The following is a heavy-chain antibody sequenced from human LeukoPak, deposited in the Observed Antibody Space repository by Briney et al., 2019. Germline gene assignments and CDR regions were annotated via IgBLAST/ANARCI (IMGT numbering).Heavy chain of an antibody. CDR2: IYHTGGT. V-gene: IGHV4-30-2*01. CDR1: GASISSGGYS. Sequence: PSQTLPLTCVVSGASISSGGYSWSWIRQPPGKGLEWIGCIYHTGGTQYNPSLKSRVTMSADTSKNQFTLNLNSVTAADTAVYYCARSWHALGIRGWGQGTLVTVSS. D-gene: IGHD2-2*01. CDR3: ARSWHALGIRG. J-gene: IGHJ4*02.